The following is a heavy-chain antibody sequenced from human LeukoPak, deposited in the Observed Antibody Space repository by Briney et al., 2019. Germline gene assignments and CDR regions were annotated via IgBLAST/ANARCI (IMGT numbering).Heavy chain of an antibody. V-gene: IGHV1-46*01. D-gene: IGHD1-14*01. CDR3: ARDLNPQSIGMRAFDI. CDR2: INPTTGST. CDR1: GYTFTNFY. J-gene: IGHJ3*02. Sequence: ASVKVSCKASGYTFTNFYLHWVRQVPGQGLEWMGIINPTTGSTTYAQKFQGRVTMTRDMSTSTVYMELSSLRSEDTAVYFCARDLNPQSIGMRAFDIWGQGTMVTASS.